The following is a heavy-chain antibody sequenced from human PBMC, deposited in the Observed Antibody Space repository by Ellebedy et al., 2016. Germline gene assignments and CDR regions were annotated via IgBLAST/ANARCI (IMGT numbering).Heavy chain of an antibody. CDR1: GASITSDY. J-gene: IGHJ4*02. V-gene: IGHV4-4*07. CDR3: ARGLTPHFDS. Sequence: SETLSLTCAVSGASITSDYWSWVRQPAGKGLEWIGRVDSSGNTNYNTSLKNRVTMSLDTSKNQFSLKLTSVTAADTGVYYCARGLTPHFDSWGQGALVTVSS. CDR2: VDSSGNT. D-gene: IGHD2-21*01.